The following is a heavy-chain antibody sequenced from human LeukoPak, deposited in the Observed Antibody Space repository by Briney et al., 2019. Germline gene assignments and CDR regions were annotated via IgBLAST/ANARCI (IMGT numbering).Heavy chain of an antibody. V-gene: IGHV1-46*01. D-gene: IGHD4-17*01. CDR1: GYTFTRYY. CDR3: AREGYGDYFFDY. J-gene: IGHJ4*02. CDR2: INPSGGST. Sequence: ASVKVFCKASGYTFTRYYMHWVRQAPGQGLEWMGIINPSGGSTSYAQKFQGRVTMTRDMSTSTVYMELSSLRSEDTAVYYCAREGYGDYFFDYWGQGTLVTVSS.